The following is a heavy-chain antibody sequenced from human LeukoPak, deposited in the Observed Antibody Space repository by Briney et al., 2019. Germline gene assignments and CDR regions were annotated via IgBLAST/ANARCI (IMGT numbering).Heavy chain of an antibody. V-gene: IGHV4-38-2*02. CDR3: ARGYYVFDI. CDR1: GYSISSGYY. D-gene: IGHD3-16*01. J-gene: IGHJ3*02. CDR2: VYHSGSI. Sequence: PSETLSLTCTVSGYSISSGYYWGWIRQPPGKGLEWIGSVYHSGSIYYNPSLKSRVTISVDTSKNQFSLKLSSVTAADTAVYYCARGYYVFDIWGQGTVVTVSS.